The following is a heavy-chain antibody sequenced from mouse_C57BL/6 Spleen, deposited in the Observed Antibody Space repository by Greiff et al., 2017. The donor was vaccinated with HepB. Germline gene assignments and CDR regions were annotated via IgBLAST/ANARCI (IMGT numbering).Heavy chain of an antibody. CDR2: IYPGDGDT. CDR1: GYAFSSSW. V-gene: IGHV1-82*01. CDR3: ARRGDKGGFAY. J-gene: IGHJ3*01. D-gene: IGHD1-3*01. Sequence: VQLQQSGPELVKPGASVKISCKASGYAFSSSWMNWVKQRPGKGLEWIGRIYPGDGDTNYNGKFKGKATLTADKSSSTAYMQLSSLTSEDSAVYFCARRGDKGGFAYWGQGTLVTVSA.